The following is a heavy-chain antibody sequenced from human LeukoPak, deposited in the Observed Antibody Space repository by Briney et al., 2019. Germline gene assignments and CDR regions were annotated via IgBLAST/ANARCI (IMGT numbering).Heavy chain of an antibody. Sequence: SETLPLTCAVYGGSFSGYYWSWIRQPPGKGLEWIGEINHSGSTNYNPSLKSRVTISVDTSKNQFSLKLSSVTAADTAVYYCAREARRGITMIVVRFDYWGQGTLVTVSS. J-gene: IGHJ4*02. CDR1: GGSFSGYY. CDR2: INHSGST. CDR3: AREARRGITMIVVRFDY. D-gene: IGHD3-22*01. V-gene: IGHV4-34*01.